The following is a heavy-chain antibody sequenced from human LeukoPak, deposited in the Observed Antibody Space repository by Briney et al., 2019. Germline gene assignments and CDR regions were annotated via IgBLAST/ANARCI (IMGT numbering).Heavy chain of an antibody. V-gene: IGHV1-18*01. J-gene: IGHJ4*02. CDR3: ARVSTLGATYYFDY. CDR2: ISAYNGNT. Sequence: ASVTVSCKASGYTFTSYGISWVRQAPGQGLEWMGWISAYNGNTNYAQKLQGRVTMTTDTSTSTAYMELRSLRSDDTAVYYCARVSTLGATYYFDYWGQGTLVTVSS. CDR1: GYTFTSYG. D-gene: IGHD1-26*01.